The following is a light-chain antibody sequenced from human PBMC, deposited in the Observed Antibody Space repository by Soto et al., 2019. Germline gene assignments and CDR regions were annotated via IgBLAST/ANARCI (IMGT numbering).Light chain of an antibody. CDR3: NSYTTSSTLV. CDR1: ISDVGGYNY. CDR2: EVT. Sequence: QSALTQPASVSGSPGQSITISCTGTISDVGGYNYVSWYQQHPGKAHKLMIYEVTNRPSGISDRFSASKSGNTAYLTISGLQAEDEADYYCNSYTTSSTLVFGGGTKLTVL. J-gene: IGLJ2*01. V-gene: IGLV2-14*01.